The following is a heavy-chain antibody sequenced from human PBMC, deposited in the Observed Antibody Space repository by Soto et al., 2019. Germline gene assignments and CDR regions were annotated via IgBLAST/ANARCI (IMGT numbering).Heavy chain of an antibody. CDR1: GGTFSSYA. J-gene: IGHJ4*02. CDR2: IIPIFGTA. D-gene: IGHD5-18*01. Sequence: SVKVSCKASGGTFSSYAISWVRQAPGQGLGWMGGIIPIFGTANYAQKFQGRVTITADESTSTAYMELSSLRSEDTAVYYCARASEAEMDTIIGYFDYWGQGTLVTVSS. CDR3: ARASEAEMDTIIGYFDY. V-gene: IGHV1-69*13.